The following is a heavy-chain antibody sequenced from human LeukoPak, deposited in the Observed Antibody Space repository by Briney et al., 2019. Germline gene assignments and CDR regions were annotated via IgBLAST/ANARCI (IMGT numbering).Heavy chain of an antibody. Sequence: GSVTVSCKTSGYTFSNFGISWVRQAPGQGLEWMGWISGNNDNPNYGQKFQGRFTVTTDSSTSTAYMELRNLRSDDTAVYYCARDGTSTDDYWGQGTLVTLST. CDR1: GYTFSNFG. V-gene: IGHV1-18*01. D-gene: IGHD1-26*01. CDR3: ARDGTSTDDY. CDR2: ISGNNDNP. J-gene: IGHJ4*02.